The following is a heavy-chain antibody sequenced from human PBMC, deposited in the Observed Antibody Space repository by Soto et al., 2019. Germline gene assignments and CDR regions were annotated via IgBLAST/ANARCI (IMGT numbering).Heavy chain of an antibody. J-gene: IGHJ5*02. CDR3: ARQGGTLSKENWFDP. D-gene: IGHD3-16*01. CDR2: IYYSGST. CDR1: VVSISSSSYY. V-gene: IGHV4-39*01. Sequence: SETLSLTCTVSVVSISSSSYYWGWIRQPPGKGLEWIGSIYYSGSTYYNPSLKSRVTISVDTSKNQFSLKLSSVTAADTAVYYCARQGGTLSKENWFDPWGQGTLVTVSS.